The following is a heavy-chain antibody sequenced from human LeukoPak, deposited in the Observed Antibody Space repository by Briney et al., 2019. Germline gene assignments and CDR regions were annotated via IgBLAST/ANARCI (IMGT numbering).Heavy chain of an antibody. CDR3: AKFSGDNYYYYYMDV. CDR2: ITGSDST. J-gene: IGHJ6*03. CDR1: GFTFSSYA. D-gene: IGHD4-17*01. V-gene: IGHV3-23*01. Sequence: GGSLRLSCAASGFTFSSYAMSWVRQAPGKGLEWVSTITGSDSTDYADSVKGRFTISRENSKNTLYLQMNSLRAEDTAVYYCAKFSGDNYYYYYMDVWGKGTTVTVSS.